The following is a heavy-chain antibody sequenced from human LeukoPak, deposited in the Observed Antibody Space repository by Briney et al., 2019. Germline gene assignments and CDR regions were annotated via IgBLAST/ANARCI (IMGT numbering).Heavy chain of an antibody. Sequence: GGTLRLSCAASGFTFSSYGMSWVRQAPGKGLEWVSAISGSGGSTYYADSVKGRFTISRDNSKNTLYLQMNSLRAEDTAVYYCAGRGSSSPAYYFDYWGQGTLVTVSS. CDR1: GFTFSSYG. D-gene: IGHD6-6*01. J-gene: IGHJ4*02. CDR3: AGRGSSSPAYYFDY. CDR2: ISGSGGST. V-gene: IGHV3-23*01.